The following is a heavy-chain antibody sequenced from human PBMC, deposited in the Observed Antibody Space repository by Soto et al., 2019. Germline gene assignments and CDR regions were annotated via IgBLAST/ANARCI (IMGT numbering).Heavy chain of an antibody. J-gene: IGHJ4*02. CDR2: ISGSGGST. D-gene: IGHD3-9*01. CDR3: AKDPEELRYFDWPGGYFDY. CDR1: GFTFSSYA. V-gene: IGHV3-23*01. Sequence: GGSLRLSCAASGFTFSSYAMSWVRQAPGKGLEWVSAISGSGGSTYYADSVKGRFTISRDNSKNTLYLQMNSLRAEDTAVYYCAKDPEELRYFDWPGGYFDYWGQGTLVTVSS.